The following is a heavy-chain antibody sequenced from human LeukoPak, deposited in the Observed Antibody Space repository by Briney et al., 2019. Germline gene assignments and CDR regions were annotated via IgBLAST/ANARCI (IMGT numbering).Heavy chain of an antibody. D-gene: IGHD2-15*01. CDR2: IYSGGST. J-gene: IGHJ4*02. CDR3: ARDRYCSGGNCYEYIY. Sequence: GGSLRLSCAASGLTVSSNYMSWVRQAPGKGLEWVSVIYSGGSTTYGDSVKGRFTISRDNSENTLYLQMNSQRAEDRAVYYCARDRYCSGGNCYEYIYWGQGTLVTVSS. V-gene: IGHV3-66*01. CDR1: GLTVSSNY.